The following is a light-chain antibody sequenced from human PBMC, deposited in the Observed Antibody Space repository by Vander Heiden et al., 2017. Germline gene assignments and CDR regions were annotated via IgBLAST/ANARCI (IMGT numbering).Light chain of an antibody. CDR1: HGISTY. CDR2: GAS. Sequence: DIQMTQSPSSVSASVGDRVTITCRASHGISTYLVWYQQNPGKATKLLIYGASSLQSGVPSRFSGSGSGTDFTLTISSLQPEDFATYYCQQANSLPLTFGGGTTVEI. J-gene: IGKJ4*01. V-gene: IGKV1D-12*01. CDR3: QQANSLPLT.